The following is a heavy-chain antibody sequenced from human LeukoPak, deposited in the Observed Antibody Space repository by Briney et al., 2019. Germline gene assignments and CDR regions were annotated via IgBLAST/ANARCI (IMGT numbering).Heavy chain of an antibody. J-gene: IGHJ4*02. D-gene: IGHD3-3*01. V-gene: IGHV1-8*01. Sequence: ASVKVSCKASGYTFTSYDINWVRQATGQGLEWMGWMNPNSGSTGYAQKFQGRVTMTRNTSISTAYMELSSLRSEDTAVYYCARSPSQNKTYYDFWSGYYPIDYWGQGTLVTVSS. CDR2: MNPNSGST. CDR3: ARSPSQNKTYYDFWSGYYPIDY. CDR1: GYTFTSYD.